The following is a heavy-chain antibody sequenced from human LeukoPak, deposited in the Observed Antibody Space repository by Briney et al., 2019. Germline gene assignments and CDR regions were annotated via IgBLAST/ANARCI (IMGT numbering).Heavy chain of an antibody. V-gene: IGHV3-23*01. CDR3: VGSSGWRGFDY. Sequence: GGSLRLSCAASGFTFSSYAMSWVRQAPGKGLEWVSAISGSGGSTYYADSVKGRFTISRDNSKNTLYLQMNSLRAEDTALYYCVGSSGWRGFDYWGQGTLVTVSS. D-gene: IGHD6-19*01. CDR2: ISGSGGST. J-gene: IGHJ4*02. CDR1: GFTFSSYA.